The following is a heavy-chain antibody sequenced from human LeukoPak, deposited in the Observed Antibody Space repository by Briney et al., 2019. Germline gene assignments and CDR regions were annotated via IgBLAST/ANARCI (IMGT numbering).Heavy chain of an antibody. CDR1: GYTFTSYG. V-gene: IGHV1-18*01. CDR2: ISAYNRNT. D-gene: IGHD3-10*01. CDR3: ARAGVTMVRGVIDY. Sequence: VSVKVSCKASGYTFTSYGISWVRQAPGQGLDWMRWISAYNRNTNYAQKLHGRVTMTTDTSTSTAYMELRSLRSDDTAVYYYARAGVTMVRGVIDYWGQGTLVTVSS. J-gene: IGHJ4*02.